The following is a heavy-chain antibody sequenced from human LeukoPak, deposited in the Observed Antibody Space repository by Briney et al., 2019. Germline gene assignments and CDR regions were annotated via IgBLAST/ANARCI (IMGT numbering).Heavy chain of an antibody. V-gene: IGHV4-34*01. CDR3: VRHVARAFDI. CDR1: GGSFTNYY. Sequence: SETLSLTCAVYGGSFTNYYWSWIRQPPGKGLEWIGEINHSGSTKYNPSLESRVTISIDTSKNQLSLKLSSVTAADTAVYSCVRHVARAFDIWGQGTKVTVSS. J-gene: IGHJ3*02. CDR2: INHSGST.